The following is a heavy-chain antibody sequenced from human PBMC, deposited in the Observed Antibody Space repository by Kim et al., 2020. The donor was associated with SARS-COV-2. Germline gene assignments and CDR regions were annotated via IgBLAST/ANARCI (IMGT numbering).Heavy chain of an antibody. V-gene: IGHV4-39*01. Sequence: SETLSLTCTVSGGSISSSSYYWGWIRQPPGKGLEWIGSIYYSGRTYYNPSLRSRATISVDTSKNQFSLKLSSVTAADTAVYYCARHSRIVVVPAAILAWGQGTLVTVSS. CDR2: IYYSGRT. CDR1: GGSISSSSYY. D-gene: IGHD2-2*01. J-gene: IGHJ4*02. CDR3: ARHSRIVVVPAAILA.